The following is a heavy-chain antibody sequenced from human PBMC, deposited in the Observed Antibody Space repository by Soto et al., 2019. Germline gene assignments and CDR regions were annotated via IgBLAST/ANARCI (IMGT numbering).Heavy chain of an antibody. V-gene: IGHV3-73*01. Sequence: GSLRLSCEASGFTFSVYAVHWVRQASGKGLEWIGRIRNKVNSYATVYPASVRGRFRLSRDDSKHTAYLQINSLRTVDTAVYYCSTLPHVDDGVGGRYFDLWGRGTLVTVSS. D-gene: IGHD3-16*01. CDR2: IRNKVNSYAT. J-gene: IGHJ2*01. CDR1: GFTFSVYA. CDR3: STLPHVDDGVGGRYFDL.